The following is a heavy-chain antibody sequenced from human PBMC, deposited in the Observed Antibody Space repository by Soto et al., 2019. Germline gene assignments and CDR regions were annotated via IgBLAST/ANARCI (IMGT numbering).Heavy chain of an antibody. D-gene: IGHD2-2*01. Sequence: GESLKISCKGSGYSFTSYWIGWVRQMPGKGLEWMGIIYPGDSDTRYSPSFQGQVTISADKSISTAYLQWSSLKASDTAMYYCARTIEDIVVVPAAMYYYYYYGMDVWGQGTTVTVSS. CDR2: IYPGDSDT. CDR3: ARTIEDIVVVPAAMYYYYYYGMDV. V-gene: IGHV5-51*01. CDR1: GYSFTSYW. J-gene: IGHJ6*02.